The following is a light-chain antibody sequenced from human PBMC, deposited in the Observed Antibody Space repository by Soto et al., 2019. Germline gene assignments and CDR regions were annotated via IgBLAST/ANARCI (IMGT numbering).Light chain of an antibody. CDR2: DAS. CDR3: QQRSNWPPLT. V-gene: IGKV3-11*01. J-gene: IGKJ4*01. Sequence: VLTQSPATLSLSPGERATLSCRASQSVSSYLAWYQQKPGQAPRLLIYDASNRATGIPARFSGSGSGTDFTLTISSLEPEDFAVYYCQQRSNWPPLTFGGGTKVDIK. CDR1: QSVSSY.